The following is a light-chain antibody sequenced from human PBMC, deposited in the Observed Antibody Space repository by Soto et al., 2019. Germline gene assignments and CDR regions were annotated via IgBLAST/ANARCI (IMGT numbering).Light chain of an antibody. Sequence: EIVMTQSPATLSVSPGERATLSCRASQSVSSNLAWYQQKPGQAPSLLIYGASTRATGIPDRFSGSGSGTDFTLTISRLEPEDFAVYYCQQYSASPSITFGQGTRLEIK. CDR1: QSVSSN. CDR2: GAS. V-gene: IGKV3D-15*01. CDR3: QQYSASPSIT. J-gene: IGKJ5*01.